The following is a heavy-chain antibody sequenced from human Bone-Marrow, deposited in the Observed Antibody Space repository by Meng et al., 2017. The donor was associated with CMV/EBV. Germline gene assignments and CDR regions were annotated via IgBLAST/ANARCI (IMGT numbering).Heavy chain of an antibody. D-gene: IGHD1-26*01. CDR1: GFTFSSYG. CDR2: LFSGGTT. V-gene: IGHV3-53*01. J-gene: IGHJ4*02. Sequence: GESLKISCAASGFTFSSYGMHWVRQAPGKGLEWVSVLFSGGTTTYGDSVKGRFTISRDNSKNTLFLQMNSLRAEDTAVYYCARGKWELLLDYWGQGTLVTVSS. CDR3: ARGKWELLLDY.